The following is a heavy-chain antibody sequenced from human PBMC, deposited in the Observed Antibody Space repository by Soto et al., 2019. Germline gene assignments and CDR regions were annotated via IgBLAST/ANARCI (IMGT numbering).Heavy chain of an antibody. CDR3: ARHSLGSYYNWFDP. D-gene: IGHD1-26*01. CDR1: GYSFTTDW. V-gene: IGHV5-51*01. CDR2: IYPGDSDT. Sequence: PGESLKISCKASGYSFTTDWIGWVRQMPGKGLEWMGIIYPGDSDTRYSPSFQGQVTISADKSISTAYLQWSSLKASDTAMYYCARHSLGSYYNWFDPWGQGTLVTVSS. J-gene: IGHJ5*02.